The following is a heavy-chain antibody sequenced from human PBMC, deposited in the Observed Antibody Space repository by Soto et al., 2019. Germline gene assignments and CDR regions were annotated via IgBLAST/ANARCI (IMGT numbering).Heavy chain of an antibody. CDR3: AREGPYYYDSLGAFDI. D-gene: IGHD3-22*01. V-gene: IGHV4-59*01. CDR1: GGSISSYY. Sequence: SETLSLTCTVSGGSISSYYWSWIRQPPGKGLEWIGYIYYSGSTNYNPSLKSRVTISVDTSKNQFSLKLSSVTAADAAVYYGAREGPYYYDSLGAFDIWGQGTMVTVSS. CDR2: IYYSGST. J-gene: IGHJ3*02.